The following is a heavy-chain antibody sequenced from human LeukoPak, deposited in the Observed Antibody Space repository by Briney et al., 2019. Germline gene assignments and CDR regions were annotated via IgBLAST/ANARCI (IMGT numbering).Heavy chain of an antibody. CDR2: ISYDGSNK. CDR1: GFIFSNYA. D-gene: IGHD6-13*01. J-gene: IGHJ5*02. CDR3: ARDLDSSSWYILWFDP. V-gene: IGHV3-30-3*01. Sequence: GGSLRLSCAASGFIFSNYAMHWVRQAPGKGLEWVAVISYDGSNKYYADSVKGRFTIPRDNSKNTLFLQMNSLRTEDTAVYYCARDLDSSSWYILWFDPWGQGTLVTVSS.